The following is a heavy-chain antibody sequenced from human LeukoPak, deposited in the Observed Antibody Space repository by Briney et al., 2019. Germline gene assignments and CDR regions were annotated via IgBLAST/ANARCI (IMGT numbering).Heavy chain of an antibody. J-gene: IGHJ4*02. D-gene: IGHD2-15*01. Sequence: PGGSLRLSCAASGFTVSSDYMSWVRQAPGQGLEWVSVIYRGGDTYYADSVKGRFTISRDNSKNTVYLEMNSLRAEDTALYYCARESGYCSGGSCYSPDYWGQGTLVTVSS. CDR2: IYRGGDT. V-gene: IGHV3-53*01. CDR1: GFTVSSDY. CDR3: ARESGYCSGGSCYSPDY.